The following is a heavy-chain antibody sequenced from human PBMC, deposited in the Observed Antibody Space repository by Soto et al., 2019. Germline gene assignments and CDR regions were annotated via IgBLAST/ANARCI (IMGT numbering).Heavy chain of an antibody. CDR3: AAAGTSYYYFYMDV. CDR1: GVSISSYY. CDR2: IYYSRST. Sequence: PSETLSLTCTVSGVSISSYYWSWIRQPPGKGLEWIGYIYYSRSTNYNPSLKSRVTISVDTSNNQFSLKLSSVTAADTAVYYCAAAGTSYYYFYMDVWGKGTTVTVSS. V-gene: IGHV4-59*08. D-gene: IGHD6-13*01. J-gene: IGHJ6*03.